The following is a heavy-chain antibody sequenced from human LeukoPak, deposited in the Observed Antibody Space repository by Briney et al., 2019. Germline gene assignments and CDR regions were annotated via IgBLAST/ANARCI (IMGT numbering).Heavy chain of an antibody. J-gene: IGHJ4*02. CDR1: GFTFSSYS. CDR3: TTDPLYYYDSSGT. CDR2: IKSKTDGGTT. Sequence: GGSLRLSCAASGFTFSSYSMNWVRQAPGKGLEWVGRIKSKTDGGTTDYAAPVKGRFTISRDDSKNTLYLQMNSLKTEDTAVYYCTTDPLYYYDSSGTWGQGTLVTVSS. V-gene: IGHV3-15*01. D-gene: IGHD3-22*01.